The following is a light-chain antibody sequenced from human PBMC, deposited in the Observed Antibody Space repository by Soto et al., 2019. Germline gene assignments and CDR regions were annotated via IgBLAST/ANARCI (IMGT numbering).Light chain of an antibody. V-gene: IGKV3-11*01. CDR2: DAS. Sequence: EIVLTQSPTTLSLYPGERATLSCRARQRVSSYLAWYQQRPGQAPRLILYDASTRATGIPARFSGRESGTDFTLTISSLEPEDFAVYYCQQRSNWPRYTFGQGTTVEIK. CDR3: QQRSNWPRYT. J-gene: IGKJ2*01. CDR1: QRVSSY.